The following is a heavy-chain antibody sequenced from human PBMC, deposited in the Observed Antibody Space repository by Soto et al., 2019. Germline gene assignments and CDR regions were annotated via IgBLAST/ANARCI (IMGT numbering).Heavy chain of an antibody. D-gene: IGHD7-27*01. J-gene: IGHJ6*02. CDR1: GGSISSGGYS. CDR2: IYHSGST. Sequence: QLQLQESGSGLVKPSQTLSLTCAVSGGSISSGGYSWSWIRQPPGKGLEWIGYIYHSGSTYYNPSLKSRVTISVDRSKNQFSLKLSSVTAADTAVYYCARGTGDPAYGMDVWGQGTTVTVSS. CDR3: ARGTGDPAYGMDV. V-gene: IGHV4-30-2*01.